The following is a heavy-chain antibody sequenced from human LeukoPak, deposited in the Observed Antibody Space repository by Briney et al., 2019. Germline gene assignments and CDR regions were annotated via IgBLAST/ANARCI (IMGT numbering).Heavy chain of an antibody. Sequence: PGGSLRLSCAASGFTFDDYAMHWVRQAPGKGLEWVSGISWNSGSIGYADSVKGRFTISRDNAKNSLYLQMNSLRAEDTALYYCAKSGGDYAYWYFDLWGRGTLVTVSS. V-gene: IGHV3-9*01. CDR3: AKSGGDYAYWYFDL. D-gene: IGHD2-21*02. J-gene: IGHJ2*01. CDR2: ISWNSGSI. CDR1: GFTFDDYA.